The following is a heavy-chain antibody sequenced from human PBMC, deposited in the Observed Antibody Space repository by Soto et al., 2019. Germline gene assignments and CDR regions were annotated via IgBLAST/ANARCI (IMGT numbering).Heavy chain of an antibody. Sequence: GGSLRLSCAASGFTFDDYAMHWVRQAPGKGLEWVSGISWNSGNIGYADSVKGRFTISRDNAKNSLYLQMNSLRAEDTALYYCAKAHRYNWNPDAFDIWGQGTMVTVSS. CDR1: GFTFDDYA. D-gene: IGHD1-20*01. J-gene: IGHJ3*02. V-gene: IGHV3-9*01. CDR3: AKAHRYNWNPDAFDI. CDR2: ISWNSGNI.